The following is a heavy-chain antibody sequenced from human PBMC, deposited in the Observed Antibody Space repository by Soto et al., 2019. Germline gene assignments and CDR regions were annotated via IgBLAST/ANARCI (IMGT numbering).Heavy chain of an antibody. V-gene: IGHV1-18*01. CDR2: ISAYNGNT. J-gene: IGHJ3*02. D-gene: IGHD5-12*01. CDR3: ARPQQSNEMATRGGDAFDI. CDR1: GYTFTSYG. Sequence: QVQLVQSGAEVKKPGASVKVSCKASGYTFTSYGISWVRQAPGQGLEWMGWISAYNGNTNYAQKLQGRGTMTTDTSTSTAYMEVRSLRSDDTAVYYCARPQQSNEMATRGGDAFDIWGQGTMVTVSS.